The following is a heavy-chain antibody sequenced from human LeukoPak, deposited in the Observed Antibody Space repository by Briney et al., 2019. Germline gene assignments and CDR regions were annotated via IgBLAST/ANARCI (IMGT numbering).Heavy chain of an antibody. Sequence: GGSLRLSCAASGFTFSSYSMNWVRQAPGKGLEWVSYKSSSSSTIYYADSVKGRFTISRDNAKNSLYLQMNSLRAEDTAVYYCARQGTLVGVHRGDCWGQGTLVTVSS. CDR1: GFTFSSYS. CDR3: ARQGTLVGVHRGDC. J-gene: IGHJ4*02. V-gene: IGHV3-48*04. CDR2: KSSSSSTI. D-gene: IGHD1-26*01.